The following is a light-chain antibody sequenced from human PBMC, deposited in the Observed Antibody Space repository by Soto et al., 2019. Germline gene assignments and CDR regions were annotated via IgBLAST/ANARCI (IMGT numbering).Light chain of an antibody. CDR2: DVT. Sequence: QSALTPPPSASGSPGQSVAISCTGTSSDIGGYNFVSWYQQHPGKAPKLMIYDVTKRPSGVPDRFSGSKSGNTATLIVSGLQAEDEADYYCSSHGGSNNPYVFGPGTKLTVL. CDR3: SSHGGSNNPYV. V-gene: IGLV2-8*01. J-gene: IGLJ1*01. CDR1: SSDIGGYNF.